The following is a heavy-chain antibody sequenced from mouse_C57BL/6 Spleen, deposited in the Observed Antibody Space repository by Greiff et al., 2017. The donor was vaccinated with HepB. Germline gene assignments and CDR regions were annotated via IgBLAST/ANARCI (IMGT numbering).Heavy chain of an antibody. J-gene: IGHJ2*01. V-gene: IGHV14-1*01. CDR2: IDPEDGDT. CDR3: TAITTVEGYFGY. Sequence: EVKLQQSGAELVRPGASVKLSCTASGFNIKDYYMHWVKQRPEQGLEWIGRIDPEDGDTEYAPKFQGKATMTADTSSNTAYLQLSSLTSEDTAVYYCTAITTVEGYFGYWGQGTTLTVSS. D-gene: IGHD1-1*01. CDR1: GFNIKDYY.